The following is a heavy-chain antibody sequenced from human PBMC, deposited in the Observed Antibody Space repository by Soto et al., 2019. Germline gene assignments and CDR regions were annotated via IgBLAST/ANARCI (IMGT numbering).Heavy chain of an antibody. CDR2: IYWDDDK. CDR1: GFSLSTSGVG. J-gene: IGHJ4*02. D-gene: IGHD2-15*01. CDR3: ARSHRVVKYCSGGSCYLPFDY. Sequence: QITLKESGPTLVKPTQTLTLTCTFSGFSLSTSGVGVGWIRQPPGKALEWLALIYWDDDKRYSPSLKSRLTITKATSKNQVVLTMTNMDPVDTATYYCARSHRVVKYCSGGSCYLPFDYWGQGTLVTVSS. V-gene: IGHV2-5*02.